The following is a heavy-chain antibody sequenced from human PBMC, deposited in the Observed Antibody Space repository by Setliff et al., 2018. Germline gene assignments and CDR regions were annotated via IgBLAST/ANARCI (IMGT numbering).Heavy chain of an antibody. V-gene: IGHV3-30-3*01. Sequence: GGSLRLSCTASGFTFSTYSMHWVRQAPGRGLEWVAVISYDGGKTYHADSVKGRFIISRDNSENTLYLQMNSLRPEDTAVYYCARFACNGGSCYLSASDHWGQGALVTVSS. CDR1: GFTFSTYS. CDR3: ARFACNGGSCYLSASDH. CDR2: ISYDGGKT. D-gene: IGHD2-15*01. J-gene: IGHJ4*02.